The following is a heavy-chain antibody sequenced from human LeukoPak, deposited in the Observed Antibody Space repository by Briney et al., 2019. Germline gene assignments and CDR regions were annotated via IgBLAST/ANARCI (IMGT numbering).Heavy chain of an antibody. V-gene: IGHV5-51*01. CDR3: ATYCSSTSCQDAFDI. CDR2: IYPGDSDT. Sequence: PGESLKISCKGSGYSFTSYWIGWVRQMPGKGLEWMGIIYPGDSDTRYSPSFQGQVTISADKSISTAYLQWSSLKASDTAMYYCATYCSSTSCQDAFDIWGQGTMVTASS. D-gene: IGHD2-2*01. J-gene: IGHJ3*02. CDR1: GYSFTSYW.